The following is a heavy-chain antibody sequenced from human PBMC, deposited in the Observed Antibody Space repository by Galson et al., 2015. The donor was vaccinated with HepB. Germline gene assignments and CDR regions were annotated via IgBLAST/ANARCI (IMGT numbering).Heavy chain of an antibody. CDR1: GFTSGNYG. D-gene: IGHD1-14*01. V-gene: IGHV3-30*02. CDR2: IRYDGSKK. CDR3: AKCLGTYYYYYGMDV. J-gene: IGHJ6*02. Sequence: SLRLSCAASGFTSGNYGMHWVRQAPGKGLEWVAFIRYDGSKKYYVDSVKGRFTISRDNSKNTLYLQMNSLRAEDTAVYYCAKCLGTYYYYYGMDVWGQGTPVTVSS.